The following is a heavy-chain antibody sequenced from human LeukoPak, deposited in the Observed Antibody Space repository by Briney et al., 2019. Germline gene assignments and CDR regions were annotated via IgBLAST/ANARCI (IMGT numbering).Heavy chain of an antibody. Sequence: GGSLRLSCAVSGFPFSIYEMNWVRQAPGKGLEWVSNIGSSGTTIYYADSVKGRFSISRDNAKSSLYPQMNSLRVEDTAVYYCALLAVASDFDYWGQGALVTVSS. D-gene: IGHD6-19*01. CDR2: IGSSGTTI. CDR1: GFPFSIYE. J-gene: IGHJ4*02. V-gene: IGHV3-48*03. CDR3: ALLAVASDFDY.